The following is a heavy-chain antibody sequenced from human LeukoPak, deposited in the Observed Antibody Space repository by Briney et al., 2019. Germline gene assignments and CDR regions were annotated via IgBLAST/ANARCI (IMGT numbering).Heavy chain of an antibody. CDR3: ARQGPTYYDILTGSKS. J-gene: IGHJ4*02. CDR2: IVPSDSYT. D-gene: IGHD3-9*01. V-gene: IGHV5-10-1*01. Sequence: GESLRISCKGSGYSFTSYWISWVRQMPGKGRVWWGRIVPSDSYTNYSPSFQGHVTISADKSISTAYLQWSSLKASDTAMYYCARQGPTYYDILTGSKSWGRGTLVTVSS. CDR1: GYSFTSYW.